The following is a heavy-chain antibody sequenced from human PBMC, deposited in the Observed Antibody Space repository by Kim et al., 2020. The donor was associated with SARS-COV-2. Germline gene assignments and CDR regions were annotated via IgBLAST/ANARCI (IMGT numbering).Heavy chain of an antibody. J-gene: IGHJ6*01. CDR1: GGSISSYY. V-gene: IGHV4-59*01. CDR3: ARVGGLHRGETGIAATDGM. CDR2: IYYSGST. D-gene: IGHD6-25*01. Sequence: SQTLSLTCTVSGGSISSYYWSWIRQPPGKGLEWIGYIYYSGSTNYNPSLKSRVTISVDTSKNQFSLKLSSVTAAGTAVYYCARVGGLHRGETGIAATDGM.